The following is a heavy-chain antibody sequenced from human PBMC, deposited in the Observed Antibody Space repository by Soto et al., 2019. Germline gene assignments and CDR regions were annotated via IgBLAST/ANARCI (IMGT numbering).Heavy chain of an antibody. D-gene: IGHD3-22*01. Sequence: ASVKVSCKASGYTFTSYAMHWVRQAPGQRLEWMGWINAGNGNTEYSQKFQGRVTITRDTSASTAYMELSSLRSEDTAVYYCARDTLYDSSGSYYVGYNMFGPWGQGTMVTVSS. CDR1: GYTFTSYA. V-gene: IGHV1-3*01. J-gene: IGHJ5*02. CDR3: ARDTLYDSSGSYYVGYNMFGP. CDR2: INAGNGNT.